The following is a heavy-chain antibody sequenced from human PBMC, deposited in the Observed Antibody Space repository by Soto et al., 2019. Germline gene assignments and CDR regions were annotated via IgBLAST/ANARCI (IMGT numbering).Heavy chain of an antibody. Sequence: PGGSRRRSCAASGFTFSNALVGWVRQAPGKGLEWVGRIMSRADGGTADYAAPVKGRFTMSRDDSKDTLYLEMSSLKIEDTAFYYCTTDSGTSPYSFDYWGQGALVTVSS. D-gene: IGHD1-1*01. CDR3: TTDSGTSPYSFDY. V-gene: IGHV3-15*01. CDR2: IMSRADGGTA. J-gene: IGHJ4*02. CDR1: GFTFSNAL.